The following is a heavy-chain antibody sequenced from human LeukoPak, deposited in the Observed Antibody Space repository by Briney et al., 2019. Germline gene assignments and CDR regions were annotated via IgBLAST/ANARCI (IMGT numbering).Heavy chain of an antibody. CDR2: ISSSGSTI. D-gene: IGHD3-3*01. CDR1: GFTFSDYY. J-gene: IGHJ6*03. CDR3: ARDRSITIFGVVESGYYMDV. V-gene: IGHV3-11*01. Sequence: GGSLRLSCAAPGFTFSDYYMSWIRQAPGKGLEWVSYISSSGSTIYYADSVKGRFTISRDNAKNSLYLQMNSLRAEDTAVYYCARDRSITIFGVVESGYYMDVWGKGTTVTVSS.